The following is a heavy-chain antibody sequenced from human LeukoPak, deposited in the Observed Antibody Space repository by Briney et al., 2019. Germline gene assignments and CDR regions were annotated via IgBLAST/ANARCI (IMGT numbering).Heavy chain of an antibody. CDR2: IYYSGST. Sequence: GTLRLSCAASGFTFSSYGMNWVRQAPGKGLEWIGYIYYSGSTNYNPSLKSRVTISVDTSKNQFSLKLSSVTAADTAVYYCAREGGAGGYSYGLTNWGQGTLVTVSS. CDR1: GFTFSSYG. J-gene: IGHJ4*02. V-gene: IGHV4-59*01. CDR3: AREGGAGGYSYGLTN. D-gene: IGHD5-18*01.